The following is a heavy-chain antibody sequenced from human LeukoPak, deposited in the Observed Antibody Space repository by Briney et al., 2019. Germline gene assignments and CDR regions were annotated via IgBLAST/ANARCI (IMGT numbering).Heavy chain of an antibody. Sequence: SETLSLTCTVSGGSISSSSYYWGWIRQPPGKGLEWIGSIYYSGSTYYNPSLKSRVTISVDTSKNQFSLKLSSVTAADTAVYYCAGGTLVAATPTPPDYWGQGTLVTVSS. J-gene: IGHJ4*02. D-gene: IGHD2-15*01. V-gene: IGHV4-39*01. CDR1: GGSISSSSYY. CDR2: IYYSGST. CDR3: AGGTLVAATPTPPDY.